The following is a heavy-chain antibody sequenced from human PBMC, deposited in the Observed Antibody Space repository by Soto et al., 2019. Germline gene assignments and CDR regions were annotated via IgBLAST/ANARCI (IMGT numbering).Heavy chain of an antibody. CDR1: GFTLNNYW. Sequence: QLVESGGGLVQPGGSLRLSCAASGFTLNNYWMHWVRQAPGMGLVWVSRINGDATSTSYADSVMGRFTISRDNARNTLYLQMNSLRAEDTALYYCARGDIAAETFFYYYGMDLWGQGTTVTVS. V-gene: IGHV3-74*01. CDR3: ARGDIAAETFFYYYGMDL. CDR2: INGDATST. J-gene: IGHJ6*02. D-gene: IGHD6-13*01.